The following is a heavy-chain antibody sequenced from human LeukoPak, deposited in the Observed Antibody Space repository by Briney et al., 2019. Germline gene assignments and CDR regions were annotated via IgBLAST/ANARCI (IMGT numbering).Heavy chain of an antibody. J-gene: IGHJ4*02. CDR1: AFTFSSYS. Sequence: PGGSLRPSCAPSAFTFSSYSMNWVRQAPGKGLEWVSSISSSSSYIYYADSVKGRFTISRDNAKNSLYLQMNSLRAEDTAMYYCARGENNYGYYYFDYWGQGTLVTVSS. CDR2: ISSSSSYI. V-gene: IGHV3-21*01. CDR3: ARGENNYGYYYFDY. D-gene: IGHD5-18*01.